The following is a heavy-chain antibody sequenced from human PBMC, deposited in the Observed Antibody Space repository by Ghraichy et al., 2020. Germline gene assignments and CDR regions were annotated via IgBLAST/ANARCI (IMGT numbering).Heavy chain of an antibody. V-gene: IGHV4-31*03. Sequence: SETLSLTCTVSGGSISSGGYYWSWIRQHPGKGLEWIGYIYYSGSTYYNPSLKSRVTISVDTSKNQFSLKLSSVTAADTAVYYCARVCSVYCSSTSCWTLNWFDPWGQGTLVTVSS. CDR2: IYYSGST. CDR1: GGSISSGGYY. D-gene: IGHD2-2*01. CDR3: ARVCSVYCSSTSCWTLNWFDP. J-gene: IGHJ5*02.